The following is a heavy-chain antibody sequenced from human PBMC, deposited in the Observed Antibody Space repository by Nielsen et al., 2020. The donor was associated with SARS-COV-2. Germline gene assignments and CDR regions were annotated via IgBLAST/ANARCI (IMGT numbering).Heavy chain of an antibody. V-gene: IGHV3-23*01. CDR3: AKRSGYTSGWYGDY. CDR2: ISAST. J-gene: IGHJ4*02. Sequence: GGSLRLSCVASGFTISTYAMSWVPQAPGKGLEWVPAISASTYYADSVKGRFTISRDNSKNTLYLQMNSLRAEDTAVYYCAKRSGYTSGWYGDYWGQGTLVTVSS. D-gene: IGHD6-19*01. CDR1: GFTISTYA.